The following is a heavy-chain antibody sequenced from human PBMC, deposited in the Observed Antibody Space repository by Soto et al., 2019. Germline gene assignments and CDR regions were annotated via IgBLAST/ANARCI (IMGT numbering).Heavy chain of an antibody. Sequence: QVQLQESGPGLVKPSQTLSLTCTVSGGSISSGGYYWSWIRQHPGKGLEGIGYIYYSGSTYYNPSLKSRVTISVDTSKNQFSLKLSSVTAADTAVYYCAREGGGDWYYGMDVWGQGTTVTVSS. CDR3: AREGGGDWYYGMDV. CDR2: IYYSGST. CDR1: GGSISSGGYY. D-gene: IGHD3-9*01. V-gene: IGHV4-31*03. J-gene: IGHJ6*02.